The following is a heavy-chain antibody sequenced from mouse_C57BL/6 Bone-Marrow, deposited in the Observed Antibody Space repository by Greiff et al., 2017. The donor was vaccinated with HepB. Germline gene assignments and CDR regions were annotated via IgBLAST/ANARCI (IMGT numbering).Heavy chain of an antibody. Sequence: EVMLVESGGGLVQSGRSLRLSCATSGFTFSDFYMEWVRQAPGKGLEWIAASRNKANDYTTEYSASVKGRFIVSRDTSQSILYLQMNALRAEDTAIYYWARDAGDYYGSSYGYFDVWGTGTTVTVSS. V-gene: IGHV7-1*01. CDR1: GFTFSDFY. D-gene: IGHD1-1*01. J-gene: IGHJ1*03. CDR3: ARDAGDYYGSSYGYFDV. CDR2: SRNKANDYTT.